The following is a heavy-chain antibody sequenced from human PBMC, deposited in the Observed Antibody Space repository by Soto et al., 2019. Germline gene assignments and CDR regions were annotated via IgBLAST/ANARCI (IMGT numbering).Heavy chain of an antibody. Sequence: EVPLVESGGGVIQPGGSLRLSCAASGFSVSSHYVSWVRRAPGKGLEWVSIIYTAAQTYYADSVKGRFTVSRDDSRNTVYLQMNSLRAEDTAVYYCARDRGSTGYWGQGTLVTVSS. J-gene: IGHJ4*02. D-gene: IGHD1-1*01. CDR1: GFSVSSHY. CDR2: IYTAAQT. CDR3: ARDRGSTGY. V-gene: IGHV3-53*01.